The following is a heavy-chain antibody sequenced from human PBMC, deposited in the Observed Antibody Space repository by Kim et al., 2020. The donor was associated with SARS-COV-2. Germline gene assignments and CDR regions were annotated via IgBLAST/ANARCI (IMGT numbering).Heavy chain of an antibody. CDR2: ISGSGGST. CDR1: GFTFSSYA. CDR3: EKYVRITGFGVAPPLREGAFDD. Sequence: GGSLRLSCAASGFTFSSYAMSWVRQAPGKGLELVSAISGSGGSTYYADSVTGRFTISRDNSKNTLYLQMNSLRAEDAAVYYCEKYVRITGFGVAPPLREGAFDDCGQGALVTDSS. D-gene: IGHD3-3*01. J-gene: IGHJ4*02. V-gene: IGHV3-23*01.